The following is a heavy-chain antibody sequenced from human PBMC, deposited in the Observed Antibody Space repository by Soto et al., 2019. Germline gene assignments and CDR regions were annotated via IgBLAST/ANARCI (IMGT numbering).Heavy chain of an antibody. CDR2: ISGGGTM. J-gene: IGHJ5*01. D-gene: IGHD2-21*02. Sequence: GGSLRLSCAVSGITFSPYAMSWLRQAPGKGLQWVSTISGGGTMFYADSVKGRFTISRDNSKNTLFLQMNGLGADDTAVYHCARSGGLCGGADCYPNWFDSWGQGTLVTVSS. CDR3: ARSGGLCGGADCYPNWFDS. CDR1: GITFSPYA. V-gene: IGHV3-23*01.